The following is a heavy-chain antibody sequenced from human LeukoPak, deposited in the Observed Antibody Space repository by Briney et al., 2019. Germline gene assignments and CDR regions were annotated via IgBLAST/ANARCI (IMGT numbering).Heavy chain of an antibody. CDR3: ARATIAAADNYYYYGMDV. J-gene: IGHJ6*02. D-gene: IGHD6-13*01. CDR1: GGSISSYY. CDR2: IYYSGST. Sequence: SETLSLTCTVSGGSISSYYWSWIRQPPGKGLEWIGYIYYSGSTNYNPSLKGRVTISVDTSKNQFSLKLSSVTAADTAVYYCARATIAAADNYYYYGMDVWGQGTTVTVSS. V-gene: IGHV4-59*01.